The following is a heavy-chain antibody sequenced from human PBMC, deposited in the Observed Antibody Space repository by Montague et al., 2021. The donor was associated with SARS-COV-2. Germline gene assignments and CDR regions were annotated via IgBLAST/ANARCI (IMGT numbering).Heavy chain of an antibody. D-gene: IGHD3-10*01. CDR1: GFTVSSNY. CDR3: AKDVYYGSGNYWQAFDY. J-gene: IGHJ4*02. V-gene: IGHV3-53*05. CDR2: IYSGGST. Sequence: SLRLSCAASGFTVSSNYMSWVRQAPGKGLEWVSVIYSGGSTYYADSVKGRFTISRDNSKNTLYLQMNSLRTDDTALYYCAKDVYYGSGNYWQAFDYWGQGTLVTVSS.